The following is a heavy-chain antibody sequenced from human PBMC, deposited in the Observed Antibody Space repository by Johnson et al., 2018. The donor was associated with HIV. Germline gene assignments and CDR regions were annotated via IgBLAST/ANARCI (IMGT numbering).Heavy chain of an antibody. CDR1: GFTFSNYA. Sequence: VHLVESGGGVVQPGRSLRLSCAASGFTFSNYAMHWVRQAPGKGLEWVAVISFDGSNKYYADSVKGRFTISRDNSENTLFLQLNSLRAEDTAVYYCARGGNEIDAFDIWGQGTMVTVSS. CDR3: ARGGNEIDAFDI. J-gene: IGHJ3*02. CDR2: ISFDGSNK. V-gene: IGHV3-30*04. D-gene: IGHD1-1*01.